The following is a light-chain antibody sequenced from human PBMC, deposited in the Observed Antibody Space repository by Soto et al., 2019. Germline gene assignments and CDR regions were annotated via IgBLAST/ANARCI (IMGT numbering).Light chain of an antibody. Sequence: DIVLTQSPDSMAVSLCEMATINCKSSQSILYSPNNKNYLSWYQQKPGQPPKLLIHWASTRDTGVHDRFSGTGSGTDFTLTISSLQDEDVEVYYCQQYHDLPQNIGQQTKVEIK. CDR2: WAS. J-gene: IGKJ1*01. CDR1: QSILYSPNNKNY. V-gene: IGKV4-1*01. CDR3: QQYHDLPQN.